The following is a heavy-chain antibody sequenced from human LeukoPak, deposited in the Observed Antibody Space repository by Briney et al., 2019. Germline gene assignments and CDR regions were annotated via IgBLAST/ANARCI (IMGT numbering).Heavy chain of an antibody. CDR2: INWYGGST. J-gene: IGHJ6*03. V-gene: IGHV3-20*04. D-gene: IGHD4-23*01. Sequence: PGGSLRLSCAASGFTFDDYGMSWVRQAPGKVLEWVSGINWYGGSTGYADSVKGRFTISRDNAKNSLYLQMNSLRAEDTALYYCAREPPPNLDYGGNSQDYYYYYYMDVWGKGTTVTVSS. CDR3: AREPPPNLDYGGNSQDYYYYYYMDV. CDR1: GFTFDDYG.